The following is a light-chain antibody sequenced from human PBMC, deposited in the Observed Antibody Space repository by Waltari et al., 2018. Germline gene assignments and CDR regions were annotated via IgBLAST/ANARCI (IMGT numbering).Light chain of an antibody. J-gene: IGLJ1*01. Sequence: QSALTQPRPVSGSPAPSVTSSCTGSTSDVGTYNFVSWYQQHPGKVPTLIIYDVTRRPSGVPDRFSGSKSGNTASLTISGLHVVDEAHYYCCSYAGTSTSSVLGTGTQVTVL. CDR3: CSYAGTSTSSV. CDR1: TSDVGTYNF. V-gene: IGLV2-11*01. CDR2: DVT.